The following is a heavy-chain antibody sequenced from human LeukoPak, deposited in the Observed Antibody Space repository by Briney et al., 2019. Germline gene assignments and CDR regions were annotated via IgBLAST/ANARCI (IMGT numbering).Heavy chain of an antibody. Sequence: PSETLSLTCTVSGDSTSSSNYYWGWIRQPPGKGLEWIGSIYYSGSTYYNPSLKSRVTISVDTSKNQFSLKLSSVTAADTAVYYCEEAFDIWGQGTMVTVSS. CDR2: IYYSGST. CDR3: EEAFDI. J-gene: IGHJ3*02. V-gene: IGHV4-39*01. CDR1: GDSTSSSNYY.